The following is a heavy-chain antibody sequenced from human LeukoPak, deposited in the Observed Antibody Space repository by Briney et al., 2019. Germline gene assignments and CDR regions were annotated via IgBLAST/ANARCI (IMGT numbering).Heavy chain of an antibody. CDR1: GFTFTSYA. Sequence: PGGSLRLSCAASGFTFTSYAMSWFRQAPGKGLEWVSAISVSGGSTYYADSVKGQFTISRDNSKNALYLQMNSLRAEDTGVYYCAKGGYYDSSGYYLFNYYSDYWGQGTLVTVSS. D-gene: IGHD3-22*01. V-gene: IGHV3-23*01. J-gene: IGHJ4*02. CDR2: ISVSGGST. CDR3: AKGGYYDSSGYYLFNYYSDY.